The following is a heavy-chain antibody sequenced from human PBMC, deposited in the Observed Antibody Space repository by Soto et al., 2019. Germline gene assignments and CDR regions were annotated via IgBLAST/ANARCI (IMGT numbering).Heavy chain of an antibody. J-gene: IGHJ6*02. Sequence: EVQLVESGGGLVQPGGSLRLSCAASGFTFSSYWMHWVRQAPGQGLVWVSRINSDGSSTSYADSVKGRFTISRDNAKNTLYLQMNSLRAEDTAVYYCARDSFALGFWSGYYYGMDVWGQGTTVTVSS. CDR2: INSDGSST. CDR3: ARDSFALGFWSGYYYGMDV. V-gene: IGHV3-74*01. CDR1: GFTFSSYW. D-gene: IGHD3-3*01.